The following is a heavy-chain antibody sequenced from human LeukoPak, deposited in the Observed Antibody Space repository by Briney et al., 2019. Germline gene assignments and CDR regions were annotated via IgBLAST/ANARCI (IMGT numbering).Heavy chain of an antibody. Sequence: GASVKVSCKASGYTFTTYDINWVRQATGQGLEWLGWMNPNSGNTDYAQKFQGRVTMTRDTSINTAYMEVNSLRAEDTAVYYCARDLAPNTYYYDSGSYPSAAAFDIWGQGTMVSVSS. CDR3: ARDLAPNTYYYDSGSYPSAAAFDI. V-gene: IGHV1-8*01. CDR1: GYTFTTYD. J-gene: IGHJ3*02. D-gene: IGHD3-10*01. CDR2: MNPNSGNT.